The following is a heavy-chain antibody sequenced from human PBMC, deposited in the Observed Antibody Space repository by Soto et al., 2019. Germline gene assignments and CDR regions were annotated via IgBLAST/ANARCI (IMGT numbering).Heavy chain of an antibody. CDR3: ARGALGGGWFDP. CDR1: GGTFSSYT. V-gene: IGHV1-69*02. Sequence: SVKVSCKASGGTFSSYTISWVRQAPGQGLEWMGRIIPILGIANYAQKFQGRVTITADKSTSTAYMELSSLRSEDTAVYYCARGALGGGWFDPWGQGTLVTVSS. J-gene: IGHJ5*02. CDR2: IIPILGIA.